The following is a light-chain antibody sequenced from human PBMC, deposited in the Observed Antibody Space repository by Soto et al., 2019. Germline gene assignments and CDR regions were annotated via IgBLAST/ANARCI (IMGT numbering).Light chain of an antibody. V-gene: IGLV2-14*01. J-gene: IGLJ1*01. CDR1: SSDVGTYNY. Sequence: QSLLAQPASVSGSPGQSITISCTGTSSDVGTYNYVSWYQQHPGKAPKLIIYEVSNRPSGVSNRFSGSKSGNTASLTISGLQAEDEAAYYCSSYTSSTNYVFGNGTKVTV. CDR2: EVS. CDR3: SSYTSSTNYV.